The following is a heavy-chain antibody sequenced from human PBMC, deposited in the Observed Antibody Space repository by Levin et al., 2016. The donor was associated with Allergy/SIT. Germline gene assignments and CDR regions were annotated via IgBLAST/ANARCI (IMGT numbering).Heavy chain of an antibody. CDR3: ARDRGAQLWYDHYDS. Sequence: GESLKISCAASGFSFSTYSMHWVRQAPRRGLEWVAYISSSSGTIYYADSVKGRFTISRDNAKNALYLQMNSLRDEDTAVYYCARDRGAQLWYDHYDSWGQGTQVTVSS. D-gene: IGHD1-1*01. J-gene: IGHJ4*02. CDR2: ISSSSGTI. V-gene: IGHV3-48*02. CDR1: GFSFSTYS.